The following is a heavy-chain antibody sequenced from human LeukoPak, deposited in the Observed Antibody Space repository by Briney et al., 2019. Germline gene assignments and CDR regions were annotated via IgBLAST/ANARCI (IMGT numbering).Heavy chain of an antibody. Sequence: GGSLRLSCAASGFTFSDYLIHWVRQAAGRGLVWVSLIHSDGGTTNYADSVKGRFTMSRDNAKNMVYLQMNSLRVEGTAVYYCARDIYSIAEWGQGTLVTVSS. D-gene: IGHD3-3*02. CDR3: ARDIYSIAE. CDR2: IHSDGGTT. J-gene: IGHJ4*02. V-gene: IGHV3-74*01. CDR1: GFTFSDYL.